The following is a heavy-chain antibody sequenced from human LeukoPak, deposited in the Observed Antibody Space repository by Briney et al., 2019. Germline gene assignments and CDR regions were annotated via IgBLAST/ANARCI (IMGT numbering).Heavy chain of an antibody. CDR3: ARDPYYGSGFDY. D-gene: IGHD3-10*01. V-gene: IGHV3-48*03. CDR2: IRSSGTII. CDR1: GFTFSSYE. Sequence: GGSLRLSCAASGFTFSSYEMNWVRQAPGKGLEWVSYIRSSGTIISYADSVKGRFTISRDNAKNSLYLQMNSLRAEDTAVYYCARDPYYGSGFDYWGQGTLVTVSS. J-gene: IGHJ4*02.